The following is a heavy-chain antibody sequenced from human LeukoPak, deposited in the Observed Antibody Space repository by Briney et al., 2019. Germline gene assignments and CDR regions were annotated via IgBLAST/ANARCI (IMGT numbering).Heavy chain of an antibody. CDR2: SNPSGDST. D-gene: IGHD6-13*01. Sequence: ASVKVSCKASGYTFTNYYIHWVRQAPGHGLEWLGISNPSGDSTNYAQKFQGRVTMTRDTSTSTVYMDPSSLRSEDTAVYYCARPPNIAAAGQDWGQGTLVIVSS. CDR1: GYTFTNYY. CDR3: ARPPNIAAAGQD. V-gene: IGHV1-46*01. J-gene: IGHJ4*02.